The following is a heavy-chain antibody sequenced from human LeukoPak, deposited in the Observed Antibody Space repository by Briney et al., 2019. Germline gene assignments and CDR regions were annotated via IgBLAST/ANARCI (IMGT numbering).Heavy chain of an antibody. Sequence: GESLKISCQVSGYSFPIYWIAWVRQMPGKGLEWMGIIYPSDSDTKDSKSFQGQVTISVDKSLRTAYLQWNSLKASDTAIYYCARRSGHGLDGYYLFDFWGQGTLVTVSS. V-gene: IGHV5-51*01. CDR3: ARRSGHGLDGYYLFDF. D-gene: IGHD3-22*01. CDR1: GYSFPIYW. CDR2: IYPSDSDT. J-gene: IGHJ4*02.